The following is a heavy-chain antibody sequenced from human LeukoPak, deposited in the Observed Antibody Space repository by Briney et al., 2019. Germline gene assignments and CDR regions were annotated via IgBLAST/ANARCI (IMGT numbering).Heavy chain of an antibody. D-gene: IGHD3-9*01. V-gene: IGHV3-48*03. CDR1: GFTFSSYE. J-gene: IGHJ4*02. CDR3: ARGRHYDILTGYSRTHYFDY. Sequence: GGSLRLSCAASGFTFSSYEMNWVRQAPGKGLEWVSYITRSGPTIYYADSVKGRFTISRDNAKNSLYLQMNSLRAEDTAVYYCARGRHYDILTGYSRTHYFDYWGQGTLVTVSS. CDR2: ITRSGPTI.